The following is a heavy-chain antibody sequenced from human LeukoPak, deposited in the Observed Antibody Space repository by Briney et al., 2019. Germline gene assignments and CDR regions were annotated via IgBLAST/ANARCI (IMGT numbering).Heavy chain of an antibody. D-gene: IGHD1-7*01. V-gene: IGHV4-39*07. Sequence: PSETLSLTCTVSGGSIGSSSYYWGWIRQPPGEGLEWIGNIYYSGSTYYNPSLKSRVTISVDTSKNQFSLKLSSVTAADTAVYYCARDTGNYPHVAFDIWGQGTLVTVSS. J-gene: IGHJ3*02. CDR2: IYYSGST. CDR3: ARDTGNYPHVAFDI. CDR1: GGSIGSSSYY.